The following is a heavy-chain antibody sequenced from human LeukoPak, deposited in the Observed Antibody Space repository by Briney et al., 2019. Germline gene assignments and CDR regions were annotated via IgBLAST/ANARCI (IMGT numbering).Heavy chain of an antibody. J-gene: IGHJ4*02. CDR3: AREGDTAYCGGDCSGYFDY. Sequence: GGSLRLSCAASGFTFSSYAMSWIRQAPGKGLEWVSAISGSGGSTYYADSVEGRFTISRDNSKNTLYLQMNSLRAEDTAVYYCAREGDTAYCGGDCSGYFDYWGQGTLVTVSS. CDR2: ISGSGGST. CDR1: GFTFSSYA. D-gene: IGHD2-21*02. V-gene: IGHV3-23*01.